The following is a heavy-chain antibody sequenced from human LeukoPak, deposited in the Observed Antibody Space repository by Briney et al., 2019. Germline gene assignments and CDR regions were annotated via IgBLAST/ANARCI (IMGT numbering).Heavy chain of an antibody. D-gene: IGHD1-26*01. CDR2: VHLSGAT. CDR3: TRESGAFSPFGF. J-gene: IGHJ4*02. CDR1: GGSITTTNW. V-gene: IGHV4-4*02. Sequence: SETLSLTCAVSGGSITTTNWWSWVRQPPGKGLEWIGEVHLSGATNYNLSLESRVSMSIDKSKNHLSLEVTSVTAADTAIYYGTRESGAFSPFGFWGQGTLVTVSS.